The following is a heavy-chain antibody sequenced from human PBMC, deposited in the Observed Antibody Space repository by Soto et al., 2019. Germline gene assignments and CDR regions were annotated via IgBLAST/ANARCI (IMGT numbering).Heavy chain of an antibody. J-gene: IGHJ4*02. CDR1: RFTFCNFA. V-gene: IGHV3-23*01. D-gene: IGHD1-1*01. CDR3: AKVMYTWNDVAAFDS. Sequence: PGGSLRLSCEASRFTFCNFAMSWVRQAPGKGLEWISTIGVTAGSTYYTDSVRGRFTISRDNSKNTLYLEMNSLRAEDTALYYCAKVMYTWNDVAAFDSWGQGTLVTVSS. CDR2: IGVTAGST.